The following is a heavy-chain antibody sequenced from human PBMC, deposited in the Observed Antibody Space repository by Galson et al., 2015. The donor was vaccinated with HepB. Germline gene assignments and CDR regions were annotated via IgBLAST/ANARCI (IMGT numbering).Heavy chain of an antibody. CDR3: ARLDYGSGSYEVWFDP. J-gene: IGHJ5*02. CDR1: GYSFTSYW. V-gene: IGHV5-10-1*01. D-gene: IGHD3-10*01. Sequence: QSGAEVKKPGESLRISCKGSGYSFTSYWISWVRQMPGKGLEWMGRIDPSDSYTNYSPSFQGHVTISADKSISTAYLQWISLKASDTAMYYCARLDYGSGSYEVWFDPWGQGTLVTVSS. CDR2: IDPSDSYT.